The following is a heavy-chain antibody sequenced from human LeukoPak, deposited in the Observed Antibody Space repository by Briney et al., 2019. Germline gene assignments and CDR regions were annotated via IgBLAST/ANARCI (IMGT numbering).Heavy chain of an antibody. Sequence: PSETLSLTCTVSGGSISSGGNYWSWLRQLPGKSLEWLGYIYYVGNTNYNPSLKSRLSMSVDTSKNQFSLSLTSVTAADTAVYYCARIEVIGSTRYFDYWGQGAMVSVSA. CDR3: ARIEVIGSTRYFDY. V-gene: IGHV4-31*03. CDR1: GGSISSGGNY. D-gene: IGHD3-16*02. CDR2: IYYVGNT. J-gene: IGHJ4*02.